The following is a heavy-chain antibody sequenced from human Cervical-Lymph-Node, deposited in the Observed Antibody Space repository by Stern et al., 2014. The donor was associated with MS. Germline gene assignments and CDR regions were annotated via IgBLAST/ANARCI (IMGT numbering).Heavy chain of an antibody. D-gene: IGHD1-26*01. CDR2: IHDSGST. V-gene: IGHV4-61*02. Sequence: QVQLVESGPGLVKPSQTLSLTCTVSGGSISSSGYYWSWIRQPADKGLEWIGRIHDSGSTYYNPSLKSRVTISMDKAKNPFSLKLTSVTAADTAVYYCATTRWDLFTWNWFDPWGQGTLVTVSS. CDR3: ATTRWDLFTWNWFDP. CDR1: GGSISSSGYY. J-gene: IGHJ5*02.